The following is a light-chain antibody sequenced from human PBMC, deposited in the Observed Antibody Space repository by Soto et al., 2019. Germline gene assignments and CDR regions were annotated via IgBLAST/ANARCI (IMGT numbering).Light chain of an antibody. Sequence: EVVLTQSPGTLSLSPGERATLSCRASQSVSSSQLAWCQQKPGQAPRLLIFAASSRAAGIPDRFSGSGSGTEFTLTISRLEPEDFAVYSCQQYGSAPHTFGGGTTVEIK. J-gene: IGKJ4*01. CDR2: AAS. CDR1: QSVSSSQ. CDR3: QQYGSAPHT. V-gene: IGKV3-20*01.